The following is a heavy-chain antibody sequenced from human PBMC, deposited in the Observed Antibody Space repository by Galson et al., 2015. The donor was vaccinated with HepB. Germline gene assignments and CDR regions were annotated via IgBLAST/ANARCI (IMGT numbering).Heavy chain of an antibody. CDR2: IYYSGST. CDR1: GGSISSYY. V-gene: IGHV4-59*08. CDR3: ARHGVVVVPAAMVWYFDL. D-gene: IGHD2-2*01. J-gene: IGHJ2*01. Sequence: SETLSLTCTVSGGSISSYYWSWIRQPPGKGLEWIGYIYYSGSTNYNPSLKSRVTISVDTSKNQFSLKLSSATAADTAVYYCARHGVVVVPAAMVWYFDLWGRGTLVTVSS.